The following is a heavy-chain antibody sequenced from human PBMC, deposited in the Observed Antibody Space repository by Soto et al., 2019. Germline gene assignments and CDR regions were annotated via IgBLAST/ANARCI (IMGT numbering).Heavy chain of an antibody. J-gene: IGHJ4*02. CDR1: GGSISSYY. V-gene: IGHV4-59*01. Sequence: SETLSLTCTVSGGSISSYYWSWIRQPPGKGLEWIGYIYYSGSTNYNPSLKSRVTISVDTSKNQFSLKLSSVTAADSAVYYWAREGYYGSGSYYSHWGEGTLVTFSS. D-gene: IGHD3-10*01. CDR3: AREGYYGSGSYYSH. CDR2: IYYSGST.